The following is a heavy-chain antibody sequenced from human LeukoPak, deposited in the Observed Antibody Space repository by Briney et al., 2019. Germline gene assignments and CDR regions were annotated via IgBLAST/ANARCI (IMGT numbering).Heavy chain of an antibody. V-gene: IGHV3-23*01. J-gene: IGHJ4*02. Sequence: PGGSLRLSCAASGFTFSSYAMSWVRQAPGKGLEWVSAISGSGGSTYYADSVKGRFTISRDNSKNTLYLQMNSLRAEDTAVYYCAKIAGCSSTSCYLFWEGEDYWGQGTLVTVSS. CDR3: AKIAGCSSTSCYLFWEGEDY. D-gene: IGHD2-2*01. CDR1: GFTFSSYA. CDR2: ISGSGGST.